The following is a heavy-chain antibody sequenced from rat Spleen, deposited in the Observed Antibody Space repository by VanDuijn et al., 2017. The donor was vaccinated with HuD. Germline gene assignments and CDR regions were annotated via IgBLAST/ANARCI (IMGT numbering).Heavy chain of an antibody. CDR1: GFTFSNYG. V-gene: IGHV5S13*01. CDR2: ISAGGDNT. Sequence: EVQLVESGGGLVQPGRSLKLSCAASGFTFSNYGMHWIRQAPTKGLEWVAYISAGGDNTYYPDSVKGRFTISRDNAKSTLYLQMDSLRSEDTASYYCTRHHYDGYYHGPVFGVMDAWGRGASVTVSS. J-gene: IGHJ4*01. CDR3: TRHHYDGYYHGPVFGVMDA. D-gene: IGHD1-12*03.